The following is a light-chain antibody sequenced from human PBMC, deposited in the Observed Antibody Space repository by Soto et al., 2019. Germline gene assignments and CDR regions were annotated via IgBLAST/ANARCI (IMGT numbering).Light chain of an antibody. CDR2: LGS. CDR1: QSLLHSNGYNY. Sequence: DIVMTQSPLSLPVTPGEPASISCRSSQSLLHSNGYNYLDWYLQKPGQSPQLLIYLGSNRASGVPDRFSGSGSGTDFTLTISRVEAEDVGVYYCMQALQTPTFGHGTKVDIK. V-gene: IGKV2-28*01. J-gene: IGKJ1*01. CDR3: MQALQTPT.